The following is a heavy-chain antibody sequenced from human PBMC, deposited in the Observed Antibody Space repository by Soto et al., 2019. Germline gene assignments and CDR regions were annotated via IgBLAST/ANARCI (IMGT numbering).Heavy chain of an antibody. Sequence: PSETLSLTCAVYGGSFSGYYWSWIRQPPGKGLEWIGEINHSGSTNYNPSLKSRVTISVDTSKNQFSLKLSSVTAADTAVYYCASEDWLVYDFWRAHTSGYYFDYWGQGTTVTVSS. CDR1: GGSFSGYY. J-gene: IGHJ4*02. CDR2: INHSGST. D-gene: IGHD3-3*01. V-gene: IGHV4-34*01. CDR3: ASEDWLVYDFWRAHTSGYYFDY.